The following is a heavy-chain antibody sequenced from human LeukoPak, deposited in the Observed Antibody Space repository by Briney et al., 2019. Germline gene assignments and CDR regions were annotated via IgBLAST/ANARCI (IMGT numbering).Heavy chain of an antibody. J-gene: IGHJ1*01. CDR3: ARGGTLEYFQH. V-gene: IGHV3-48*03. CDR1: GFTFSSYE. CDR2: ISSSGSTI. Sequence: GGSLRLSCAASGFTFSSYEMNWVRQAPGKGLEWVSYISSSGSTIYYADSVKGRFTISRDNAKNSLYLQMDSLRAEDTAVYYCARGGTLEYFQHWGQGTLVTVSS.